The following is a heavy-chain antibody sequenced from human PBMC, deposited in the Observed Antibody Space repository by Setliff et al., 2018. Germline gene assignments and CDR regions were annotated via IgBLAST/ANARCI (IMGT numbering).Heavy chain of an antibody. Sequence: ASVKVSCKASGYTFTSFDINWVRQATGQGLEWMGWISAYNGNTNYAQKLQGRVTMTTDTSTSTAYMELRSLRSDDTAVYYCARGRGSYYYYMDVWGKGTTVTVSS. CDR1: GYTFTSFD. V-gene: IGHV1-18*01. D-gene: IGHD1-26*01. CDR3: ARGRGSYYYYMDV. J-gene: IGHJ6*03. CDR2: ISAYNGNT.